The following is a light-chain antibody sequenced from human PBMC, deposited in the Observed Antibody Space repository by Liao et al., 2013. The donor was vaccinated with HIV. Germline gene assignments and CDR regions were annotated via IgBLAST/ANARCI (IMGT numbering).Light chain of an antibody. CDR1: KLGERY. CDR3: QTWDRSSVI. V-gene: IGLV3-1*01. J-gene: IGLJ2*01. Sequence: SYELTQPPSVSVSPGQTASIPCSGDKLGERYACWYQQKPGQSPVLVIYQDTKRPSGIPERFSGSNSGNTVTLTISETQAMDEADYYCQTWDRSSVIFGGGTKLTVL. CDR2: QDT.